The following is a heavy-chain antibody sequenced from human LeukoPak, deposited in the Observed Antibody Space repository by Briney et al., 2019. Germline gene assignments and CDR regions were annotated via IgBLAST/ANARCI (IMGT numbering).Heavy chain of an antibody. CDR3: ASAGAVTDSFVH. J-gene: IGHJ5*02. Sequence: GGSLRLSCAASAFTFRTYTMHWVRQAPGKGLEWVASISYDGYYKYYAESVKGPFIISRDNSKNTLYLQINSLRADDTAVYYCASAGAVTDSFVHWGEGTLVIVSS. V-gene: IGHV3-30-3*01. CDR2: ISYDGYYK. CDR1: AFTFRTYT. D-gene: IGHD4-23*01.